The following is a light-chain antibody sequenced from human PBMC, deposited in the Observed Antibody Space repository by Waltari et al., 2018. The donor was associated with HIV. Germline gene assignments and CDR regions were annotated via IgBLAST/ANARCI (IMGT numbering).Light chain of an antibody. Sequence: EIVLTQSPGTLSLSPGERATLSCRASQSVTNSYLAWYQQKPGQAPRLLIYGASSRATGIPDRFSGSGSGTDFTLTISRLEPEDFAVYYCQQYGSALRDMYTFGQGTKLEIK. CDR3: QQYGSALRDMYT. V-gene: IGKV3-20*01. CDR2: GAS. CDR1: QSVTNSY. J-gene: IGKJ2*01.